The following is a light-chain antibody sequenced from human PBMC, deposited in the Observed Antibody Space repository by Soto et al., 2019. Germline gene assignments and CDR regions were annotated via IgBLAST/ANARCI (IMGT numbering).Light chain of an antibody. CDR2: GAS. J-gene: IGKJ5*01. CDR1: QSVSGN. V-gene: IGKV3-15*01. Sequence: EIVMTQSPATLSVSPGERATLSCRASQSVSGNLARYQQKPGQAPRLLIFGASTRGNGIPGRFSGSGSGAEFTLTISSLQSEDFAVYYCQQYNNWFSITFGQGTRLEIK. CDR3: QQYNNWFSIT.